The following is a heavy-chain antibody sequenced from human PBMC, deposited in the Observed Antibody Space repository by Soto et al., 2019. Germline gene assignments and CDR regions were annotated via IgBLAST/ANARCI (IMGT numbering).Heavy chain of an antibody. CDR3: ARVPPVYSYGRWSRFDP. CDR2: IIPIFGTA. J-gene: IGHJ5*02. CDR1: GGTFSSYA. D-gene: IGHD5-18*01. Sequence: SVKVSCKASGGTFSSYAIGWVRQAPGQGLEWMGGIIPIFGTANYAQKFQGRVTITADESTSTAYMELSSLRSEDTAVYYCARVPPVYSYGRWSRFDPWGQGTLVTVSS. V-gene: IGHV1-69*13.